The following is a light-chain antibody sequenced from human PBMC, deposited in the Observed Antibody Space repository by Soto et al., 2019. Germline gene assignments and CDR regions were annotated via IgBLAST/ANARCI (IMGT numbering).Light chain of an antibody. CDR2: KDS. CDR1: VLAKKY. CDR3: YSAADNNLV. V-gene: IGLV3-27*01. J-gene: IGLJ2*01. Sequence: SYELTQPSSVSVSPGQTARITCSGDVLAKKYARWFQQKPGQATVLVIYKDSERPSGIPERFSGSRSGTTVTLTISGAQVEDEADYYCYSAADNNLVFGGGTKLTVL.